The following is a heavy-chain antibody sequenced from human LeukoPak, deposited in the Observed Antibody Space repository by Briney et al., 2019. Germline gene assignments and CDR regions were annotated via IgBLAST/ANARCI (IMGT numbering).Heavy chain of an antibody. CDR3: ARADYCSGGSCYPLHFDY. Sequence: GGSLRLSCAASGFTFSSYSMNWVRQAPGKGLEWVSSISSSSSDIYYADSVKGRFTISRDNAKNSLYLQMNSLRAEDTAVYYCARADYCSGGSCYPLHFDYWGQGTLVTVSS. V-gene: IGHV3-21*01. CDR1: GFTFSSYS. D-gene: IGHD2-15*01. CDR2: ISSSSSDI. J-gene: IGHJ4*02.